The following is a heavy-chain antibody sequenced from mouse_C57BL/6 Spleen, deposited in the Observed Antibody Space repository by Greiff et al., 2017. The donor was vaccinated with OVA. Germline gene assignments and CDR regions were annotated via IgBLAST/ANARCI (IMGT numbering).Heavy chain of an antibody. D-gene: IGHD2-5*01. CDR2: IWSDGST. V-gene: IGHV2-6-1*01. CDR3: ARQGLDYSNYDAMDY. J-gene: IGHJ4*01. Sequence: VKLVESGPGLVAPSQSLSITCTVSGFSLTSYGVHWVRQPPGKGLEWLVVIWSDGSTTYNSALKSRLSISKDNSKSQVFLKTNSLQTDDTAMYYCARQGLDYSNYDAMDYWGQGTSVTVSS. CDR1: GFSLTSYG.